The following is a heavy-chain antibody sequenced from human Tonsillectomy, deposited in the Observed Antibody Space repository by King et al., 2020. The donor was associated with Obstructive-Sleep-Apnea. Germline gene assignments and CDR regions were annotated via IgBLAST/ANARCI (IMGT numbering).Heavy chain of an antibody. Sequence: QLQESGPGLVKPSETLSLTCTVSGGSISSYYWSWIRQPPGKGLEWIGDIYYSGTTNYNPSLKSRVTISVDTSKNQFSLKLSSVTAADTAVYYCARSGVVVAATGWYFDLWGRGTLVTVSS. J-gene: IGHJ2*01. CDR3: ARSGVVVAATGWYFDL. V-gene: IGHV4-59*01. CDR2: IYYSGTT. D-gene: IGHD2-15*01. CDR1: GGSISSYY.